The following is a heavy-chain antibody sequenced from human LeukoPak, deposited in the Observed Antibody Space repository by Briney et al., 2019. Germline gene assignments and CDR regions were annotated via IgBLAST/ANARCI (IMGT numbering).Heavy chain of an antibody. Sequence: ASVKVSCKASGYTFTSYGISWVRQAPGQGLEWMGWISAYNGNTNYAQKLQGRVTMTTDTSTSTAYMELRSLRSDDTAVYYCARSYDYDILTGYEYYFDYWGQGTLATVSS. CDR2: ISAYNGNT. J-gene: IGHJ4*02. D-gene: IGHD3-9*01. V-gene: IGHV1-18*01. CDR3: ARSYDYDILTGYEYYFDY. CDR1: GYTFTSYG.